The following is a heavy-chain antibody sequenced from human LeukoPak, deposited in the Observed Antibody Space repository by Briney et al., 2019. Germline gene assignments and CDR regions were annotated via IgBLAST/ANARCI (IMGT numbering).Heavy chain of an antibody. J-gene: IGHJ3*02. D-gene: IGHD2-21*02. CDR1: GGSFSGSY. CDR3: ARGGDIVVVTAMLPRAFDI. Sequence: PSQTLSLTCAVDGGSFSGSYCSWISQPPGNGLEWLGEINLSGRTNNHPSLNGRVTISVDTSTNQFSMKLSSVTATAPAVTYCARGGDIVVVTAMLPRAFDIWGEGTMGTASS. V-gene: IGHV4-34*01. CDR2: INLSGRT.